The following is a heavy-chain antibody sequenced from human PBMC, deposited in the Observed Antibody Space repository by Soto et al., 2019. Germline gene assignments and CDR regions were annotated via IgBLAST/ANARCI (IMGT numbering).Heavy chain of an antibody. D-gene: IGHD4-17*01. CDR2: IKQDGSEK. CDR3: ASQGWDDYGDVFDY. CDR1: RFTFSSYW. Sequence: GGSLRLSCAASRFTFSSYWMSWVRQAPGKGLEWVANIKQDGSEKYYVDSVKGRFTISRDNAKNSLYLQMNSLRAEDTAVYYCASQGWDDYGDVFDYWGQGTLVTVSS. V-gene: IGHV3-7*01. J-gene: IGHJ4*02.